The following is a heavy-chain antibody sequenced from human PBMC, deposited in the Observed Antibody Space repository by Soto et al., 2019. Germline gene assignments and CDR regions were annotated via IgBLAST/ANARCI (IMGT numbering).Heavy chain of an antibody. J-gene: IGHJ5*02. D-gene: IGHD3-22*01. CDR1: GASISSDY. V-gene: IGHV4-59*12. Sequence: QVQLQESGPGLVKPSETLSLTCTVSGASISSDYWSWIRQPPGKGLEWIGYTYPSGSTNYNPSFKSRDALSVDTSKNQFSLKLSSVTAADTAVYYCARTEDSDSRGDADWFDPWCQGILVTVSS. CDR2: TYPSGST. CDR3: ARTEDSDSRGDADWFDP.